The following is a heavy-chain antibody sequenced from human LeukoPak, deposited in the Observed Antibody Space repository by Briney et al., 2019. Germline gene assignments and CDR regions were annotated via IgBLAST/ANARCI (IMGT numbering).Heavy chain of an antibody. CDR2: IYYSGNT. CDR3: ASHRRYTTGSEEFDY. J-gene: IGHJ4*02. V-gene: IGHV4-39*01. Sequence: SETLSLTCTVSGGSISSSDYYGAWIRQPPGKGLECIGSIYYSGNTYYHPSLKSRVTISVDTSKNQFSLKLSSVTAADTAVYYCASHRRYTTGSEEFDYWGQGALVTVSS. CDR1: GGSISSSDYY. D-gene: IGHD2/OR15-2a*01.